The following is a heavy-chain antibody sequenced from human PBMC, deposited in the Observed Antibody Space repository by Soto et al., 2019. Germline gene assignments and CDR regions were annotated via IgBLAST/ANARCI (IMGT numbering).Heavy chain of an antibody. J-gene: IGHJ4*02. CDR3: ARLESVEQQLALN. CDR1: GCSFASYW. V-gene: IGHV5-10-1*01. Sequence: GDSLKISGKGSGCSFASYWISWVRQMPGKGLEWMGRIDPSDSYTNYSPSFQGHVTISAGKPISTAYLQWSSLKASDNAMYYCARLESVEQQLALNWGQGTLVTSPQ. D-gene: IGHD6-13*01. CDR2: IDPSDSYT.